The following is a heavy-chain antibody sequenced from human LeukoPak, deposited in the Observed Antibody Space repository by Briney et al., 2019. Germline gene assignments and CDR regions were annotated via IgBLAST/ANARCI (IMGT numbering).Heavy chain of an antibody. CDR3: ARDRDIVFDHYYMDV. Sequence: SVKVSCKASGGTFSSYTNSWVRQAPGQGLEWMGRIIPILGIANYAQKFQGRVTITADKSTSTAYMELSSLRSEDTAVYYCARDRDIVFDHYYMDVWGKGTTVTVSS. D-gene: IGHD2-15*01. J-gene: IGHJ6*03. V-gene: IGHV1-69*04. CDR1: GGTFSSYT. CDR2: IIPILGIA.